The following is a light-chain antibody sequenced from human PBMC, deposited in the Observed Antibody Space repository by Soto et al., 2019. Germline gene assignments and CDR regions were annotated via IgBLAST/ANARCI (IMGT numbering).Light chain of an antibody. J-gene: IGKJ4*01. V-gene: IGKV1-39*01. CDR2: AAS. Sequence: DIQMTQSPSSLSASVGDRVTITCRASQSISSYLNWYQQKPGKAPKLLIYAASSLQSGVPSRFSGSGSGTDFTLTISSLQHEAFATYYCQQSYSTHSLTFGGGTKVEIK. CDR3: QQSYSTHSLT. CDR1: QSISSY.